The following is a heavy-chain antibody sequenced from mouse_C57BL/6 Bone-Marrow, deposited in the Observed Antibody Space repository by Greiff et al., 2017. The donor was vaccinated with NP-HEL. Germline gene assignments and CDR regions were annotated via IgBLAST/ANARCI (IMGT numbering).Heavy chain of an antibody. J-gene: IGHJ2*01. CDR1: GYTFTDYY. CDR2: INPYYGGT. V-gene: IGHV1-19*01. Sequence: EVQLQQSGPVLVKPGASVKMSCKASGYTFTDYYMNWVKQSHGKSLEWIGVINPYYGGTSYNQKFKGKATLTVNKSSSTAYMELNSLTSEDSAVYYYAGKSGSNSYFDYWGQGTTLTVSS. D-gene: IGHD1-1*01. CDR3: AGKSGSNSYFDY.